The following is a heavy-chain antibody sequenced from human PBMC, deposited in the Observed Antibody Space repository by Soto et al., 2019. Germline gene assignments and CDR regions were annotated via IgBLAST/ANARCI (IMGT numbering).Heavy chain of an antibody. CDR1: GGSISRSSYS. CDR2: IYYSGST. Sequence: SETLSLTCTVSGGSISRSSYSFFCIRQPPGKGLEWIGTIYYSGSTYYNPSLKSRVTISVDTSKNQFSLKLSSVTAADTAVYYCATRQGGSYNWFDPWGQGTLVTVSS. J-gene: IGHJ5*02. D-gene: IGHD2-15*01. V-gene: IGHV4-39*01. CDR3: ATRQGGSYNWFDP.